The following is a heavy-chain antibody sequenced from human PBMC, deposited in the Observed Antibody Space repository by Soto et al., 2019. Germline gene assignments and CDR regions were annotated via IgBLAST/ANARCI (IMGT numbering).Heavy chain of an antibody. Sequence: QVQLQESGPGLVKPSETLSLTCTVSGGSISSYYWSWIRQPPGKGLGWIGYICYSGSTNYNPSRKSRATITVDTSKHQNSLTLSSVTAADTAVYYCTRRYCGTLDYWGQGTLVTVSS. V-gene: IGHV4-59*08. CDR1: GGSISSYY. CDR3: TRRYCGTLDY. J-gene: IGHJ4*02. D-gene: IGHD1-26*01. CDR2: ICYSGST.